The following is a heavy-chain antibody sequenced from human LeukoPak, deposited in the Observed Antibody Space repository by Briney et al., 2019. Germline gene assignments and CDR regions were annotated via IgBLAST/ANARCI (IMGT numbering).Heavy chain of an antibody. Sequence: GGSLRLSCPASGFTFGGYAMGWVRQAPGKGLEWVSSISAGSENSYYADSVKGRFTISRDNSKNTLYLQMMSLRADDTAAYYCAANLAEYANTTLDYYNGFDVWGQGTPVTVSS. D-gene: IGHD2-21*02. CDR1: GFTFGGYA. V-gene: IGHV3-23*01. CDR2: ISAGSENS. J-gene: IGHJ4*02. CDR3: AANLAEYANTTLDYYNGFDV.